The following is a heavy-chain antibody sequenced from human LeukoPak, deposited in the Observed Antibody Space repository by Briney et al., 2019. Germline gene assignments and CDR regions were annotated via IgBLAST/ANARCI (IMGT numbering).Heavy chain of an antibody. V-gene: IGHV3-11*01. CDR1: GFTFSDYY. D-gene: IGHD2-15*01. CDR2: ISSSGSAI. CDR3: ARSDALVVVAATFISS. J-gene: IGHJ4*02. Sequence: PGGSLRLSCAASGFTFSDYYMSWIRQAPGKGLEWVSYISSSGSAIYYADSVKGRFTISRDNAKNSLYLQMNSLRAEDTAVYYCARSDALVVVAATFISSWGQGTLVAVSS.